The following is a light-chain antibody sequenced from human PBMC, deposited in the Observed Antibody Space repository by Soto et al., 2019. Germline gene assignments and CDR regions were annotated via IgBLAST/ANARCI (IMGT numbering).Light chain of an antibody. V-gene: IGLV2-23*01. J-gene: IGLJ2*01. Sequence: CALTQPASVSGSPGQSITISCTGTSSDVGSYNLVSWYQQHPGKAPKLMIYEGSKRPSGVSNRFSGSKSGNTASLTISGLQAEDEADYYCCSYAGSSFVFGGGTKLTVL. CDR1: SSDVGSYNL. CDR2: EGS. CDR3: CSYAGSSFV.